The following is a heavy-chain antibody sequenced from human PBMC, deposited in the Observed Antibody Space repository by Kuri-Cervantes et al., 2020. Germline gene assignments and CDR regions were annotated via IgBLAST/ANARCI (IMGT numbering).Heavy chain of an antibody. CDR1: GGSFSGYY. CDR2: IYYGGIT. Sequence: SETLSLTCAVYGGSFSGYYWSWIRQPAGKGLEWIGYIYYGGITDYNPSLQSRVTISIDTSKNQFFLKVKSVTAADTAVYYCARTPIVYGSGTPFDPWGQGTLVTVSS. D-gene: IGHD3-10*01. J-gene: IGHJ5*02. V-gene: IGHV4-59*01. CDR3: ARTPIVYGSGTPFDP.